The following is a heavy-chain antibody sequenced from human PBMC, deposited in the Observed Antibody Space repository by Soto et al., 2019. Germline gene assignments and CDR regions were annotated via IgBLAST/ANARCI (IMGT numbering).Heavy chain of an antibody. V-gene: IGHV4-39*01. CDR2: IYYSGST. CDR3: ARHQSHSSSYVDP. J-gene: IGHJ5*02. D-gene: IGHD6-13*01. CDR1: GGSISSSSYH. Sequence: SETLSLTCTVSGGSISSSSYHLGWIRPPPGKGLEWIGSIYYSGSTYYNPSLKSRVTISVDTSKNQFSLKLSSVTAADTAVYYCARHQSHSSSYVDPWGQGTLVTVSS.